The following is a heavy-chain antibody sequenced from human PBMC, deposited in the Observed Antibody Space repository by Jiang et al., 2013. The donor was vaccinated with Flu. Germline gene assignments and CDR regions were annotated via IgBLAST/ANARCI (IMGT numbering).Heavy chain of an antibody. Sequence: SGAEVKKPGASVKVSCKASGYSFTTYYMHWVRQAPGQGLEWMGIINPSGGSTSYAQKFQGRVTMTRDTSTSTVYMELSSLRSEDTAVYYCARDGAIGSGGSCYLHYWGQGTLVTVSS. CDR2: INPSGGST. CDR1: GYSFTTYY. V-gene: IGHV1-46*01. D-gene: IGHD2-15*01. CDR3: ARDGAIGSGGSCYLHY. J-gene: IGHJ4*02.